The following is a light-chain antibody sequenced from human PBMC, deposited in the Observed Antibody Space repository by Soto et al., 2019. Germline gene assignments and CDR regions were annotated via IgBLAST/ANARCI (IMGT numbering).Light chain of an antibody. CDR3: QTWDTGSHWV. CDR2: LNSDGSH. CDR1: SGHSSYA. Sequence: QPVLTQSPSASASLGASVKLTCTLSSGHSSYAIAWHQQQPEKGPRYLMKLNSDGSHSKGDGIPDRFSGSSSGAERYLTISSLQSEDEADYYWQTWDTGSHWVFGGGTKLTVL. V-gene: IGLV4-69*01. J-gene: IGLJ3*02.